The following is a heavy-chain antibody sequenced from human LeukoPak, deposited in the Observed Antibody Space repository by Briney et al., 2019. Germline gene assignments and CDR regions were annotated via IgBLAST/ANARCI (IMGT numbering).Heavy chain of an antibody. CDR2: IHPSSDAT. J-gene: IGHJ4*02. D-gene: IGHD2/OR15-2a*01. Sequence: GASVKVSCKASGYTFTDYYVHWVRQAPGQGLEWMGRIHPSSDATNYAQRFQGRVTLTRDTSINTAYMELSRLTSDDTAVYYCARDLPFEDWGQGTLVTVSS. V-gene: IGHV1-2*06. CDR1: GYTFTDYY. CDR3: ARDLPFED.